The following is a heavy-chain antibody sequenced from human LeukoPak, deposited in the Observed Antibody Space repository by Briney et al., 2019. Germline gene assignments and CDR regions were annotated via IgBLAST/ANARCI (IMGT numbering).Heavy chain of an antibody. Sequence: GGSLRLSCAASGFTLSSYGMHWVRQAPGKGLEWVSASYSTGNTYYADSVKGRFTMFRDNSENTVYLEMSSLRAEGSAMYYCVRGEKDYYYGLDVWGQGTTVTVSS. V-gene: IGHV3-53*01. J-gene: IGHJ6*02. CDR2: SYSTGNT. D-gene: IGHD1-26*01. CDR1: GFTLSSYG. CDR3: VRGEKDYYYGLDV.